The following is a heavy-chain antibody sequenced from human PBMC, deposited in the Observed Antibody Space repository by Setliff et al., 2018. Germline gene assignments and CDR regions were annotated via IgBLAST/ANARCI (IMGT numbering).Heavy chain of an antibody. D-gene: IGHD6-13*01. CDR3: VRSIYSSSWYEY. J-gene: IGHJ4*02. V-gene: IGHV4-39*01. Sequence: PSETLSLTCTVSGGSISSSSYYWGWIRQPPGKGLEWIGSIYYSGSTYYNPSLKSQVTISVDTSKNQFSLKLSSVTAADTAVHYCVRSIYSSSWYEYWGQGTLVTVSS. CDR2: IYYSGST. CDR1: GGSISSSSYY.